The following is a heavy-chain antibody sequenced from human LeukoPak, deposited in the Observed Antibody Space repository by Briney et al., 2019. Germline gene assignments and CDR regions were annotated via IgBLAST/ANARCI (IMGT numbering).Heavy chain of an antibody. CDR2: INPRTGAT. J-gene: IGHJ4*02. Sequence: ASVKVSCKTSGYTFSDHYIYWVRQTPKQGLEWVGFINPRTGATYYAENFQGRVTLTRDTSISTAYLELRSDDTAVYYCARVATKFQMLYPDFWGQGSLVTVSS. V-gene: IGHV1-2*02. CDR3: ARVATKFQMLYPDF. D-gene: IGHD3-16*02. CDR1: GYTFSDHY.